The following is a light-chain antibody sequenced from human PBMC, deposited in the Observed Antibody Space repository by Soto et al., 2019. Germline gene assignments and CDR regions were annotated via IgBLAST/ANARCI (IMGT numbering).Light chain of an antibody. V-gene: IGKV1-9*01. Sequence: IQVTQSPSSLSVSVGDRITITCRASQGMSSYLAWYQQKPGKAPKLLIYAAYTLQSGVPSRFSGSGSGTDFTLTISSLQPEDFATYFCQQLNRYPTFGGGTKVDIK. CDR3: QQLNRYPT. CDR1: QGMSSY. J-gene: IGKJ4*01. CDR2: AAY.